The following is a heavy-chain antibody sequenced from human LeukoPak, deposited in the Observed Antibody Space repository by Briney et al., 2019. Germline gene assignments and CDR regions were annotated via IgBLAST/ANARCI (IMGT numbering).Heavy chain of an antibody. D-gene: IGHD6-19*01. CDR3: AREPPLAVAGPDY. Sequence: PSETLSLTCTVSGGSISNYYWSWIRQPAGKGLEWIGRIYTSGSTNYNPSLKSRVTISVDKSKNQFSLKLSSVTAADTAVYYCAREPPLAVAGPDYWGQGTLVTVSS. J-gene: IGHJ4*02. V-gene: IGHV4-4*07. CDR2: IYTSGST. CDR1: GGSISNYY.